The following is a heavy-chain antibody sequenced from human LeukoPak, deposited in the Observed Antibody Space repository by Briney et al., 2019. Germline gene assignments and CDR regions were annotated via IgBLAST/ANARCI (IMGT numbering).Heavy chain of an antibody. V-gene: IGHV3-7*01. CDR3: ARFRGSDTIFGVVIIGDYYYGMDV. CDR2: IKQDGSEK. J-gene: IGHJ6*02. CDR1: GFTFSSYW. Sequence: GGSLRLSCAASGFTFSSYWMSWVRQAPGKGLEWVANIKQDGSEKYYVDSVKGRFTISRDNAKNSLYLQMNSLRAEDTAVYYCARFRGSDTIFGVVIIGDYYYGMDVWGQGTTVTVSS. D-gene: IGHD3-3*01.